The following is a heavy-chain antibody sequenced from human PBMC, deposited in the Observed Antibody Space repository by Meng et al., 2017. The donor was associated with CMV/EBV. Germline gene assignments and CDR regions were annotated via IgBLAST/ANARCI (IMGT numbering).Heavy chain of an antibody. CDR3: ARDLRRGKDY. Sequence: GESLKISCAASGFTFSSYSMNWVRQAPGKGLEWVSSISSSSSYIYYADSVKGRFTISRDNAENSLYLQMNSLRAEDTAVYYCARDLRRGKDYWGQGTLVTVSS. CDR1: GFTFSSYS. CDR2: ISSSSSYI. J-gene: IGHJ4*02. V-gene: IGHV3-21*01.